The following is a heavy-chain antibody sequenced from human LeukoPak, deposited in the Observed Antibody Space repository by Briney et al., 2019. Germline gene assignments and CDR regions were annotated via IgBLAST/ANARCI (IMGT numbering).Heavy chain of an antibody. V-gene: IGHV3-23*01. CDR3: VRRAAVRGMDF. CDR2: ISGSGDST. J-gene: IGHJ6*02. D-gene: IGHD1-14*01. CDR1: GFIFDTHT. Sequence: GGSLRLSCTGSGFIFDTHTLTWVSQAPGKGLEWVASISGSGDSTNHGDSVKGRFTISRDNFKRTVHLEMSNLRADDTAMYYCVRRAAVRGMDFWGLGTTVMVSS.